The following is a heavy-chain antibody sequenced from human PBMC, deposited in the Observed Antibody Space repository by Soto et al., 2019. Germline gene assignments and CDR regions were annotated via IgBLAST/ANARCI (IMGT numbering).Heavy chain of an antibody. CDR3: AKDSYYYDSSGYYP. D-gene: IGHD3-22*01. CDR1: GFSFSSYA. Sequence: PGXSLRLACAASGFSFSSYAMSWFRQAPGKGLEWVSAISGSGGSTYYADSVKGRFTISRDNSKNTLYLQMNSLRAEDTAVYYCAKDSYYYDSSGYYPWGQGTLVTVSS. J-gene: IGHJ5*02. CDR2: ISGSGGST. V-gene: IGHV3-23*01.